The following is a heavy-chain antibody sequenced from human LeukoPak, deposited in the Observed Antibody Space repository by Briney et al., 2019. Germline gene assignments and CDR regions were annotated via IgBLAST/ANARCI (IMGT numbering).Heavy chain of an antibody. D-gene: IGHD6-13*01. CDR3: ARAGIAAAGTFDY. V-gene: IGHV3-66*01. CDR1: GFTFSSNY. CDR2: IYSGGST. J-gene: IGHJ4*02. Sequence: GGSLRLSCAASGFTFSSNYMSWVRQAPGKGLEWVSVIYSGGSTYYADSVKGRFTISRDNSKNTLYLQMNSLRAEDTAVYYCARAGIAAAGTFDYWGQGTLVTVSS.